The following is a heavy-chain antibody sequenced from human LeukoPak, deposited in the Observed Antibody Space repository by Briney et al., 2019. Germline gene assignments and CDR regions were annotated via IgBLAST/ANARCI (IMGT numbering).Heavy chain of an antibody. CDR3: AKEGSIYDFWSGYYTSLSFFDY. Sequence: PGGSLRLSCAASGFTFSSYAMSWVRQAPGKGLEWVSAISGSGGSTYYADSVKGRFTISRDNSKNTLYLQMNSLRAEDTAVYYCAKEGSIYDFWSGYYTSLSFFDYWGQGTLVTVSS. CDR1: GFTFSSYA. CDR2: ISGSGGST. V-gene: IGHV3-23*01. J-gene: IGHJ4*02. D-gene: IGHD3-3*01.